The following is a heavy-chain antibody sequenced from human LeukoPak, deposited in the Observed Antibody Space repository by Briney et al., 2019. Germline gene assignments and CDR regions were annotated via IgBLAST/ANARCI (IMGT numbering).Heavy chain of an antibody. CDR1: GFTFSSYS. J-gene: IGHJ4*02. CDR3: ARGPMVRGVVDY. CDR2: ISGSSSTI. V-gene: IGHV3-48*01. D-gene: IGHD3-10*01. Sequence: GGSLRLSCAASGFTFSSYSMNWVRQAPGKGLEWVSYISGSSSTIYYADSVKGRFTISRDNAKNSLYLQMNSLRAEDTAVYYCARGPMVRGVVDYWGQGTLVTVSS.